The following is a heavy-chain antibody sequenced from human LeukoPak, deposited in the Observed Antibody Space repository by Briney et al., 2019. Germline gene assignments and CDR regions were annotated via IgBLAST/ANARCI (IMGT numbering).Heavy chain of an antibody. J-gene: IGHJ3*02. Sequence: PGGSLRLSCAASGFTFSSYSMNWVRQAPGKGLEWVSSISSSSSYIYYADSVKGRLTISRDNAKNSLYLQMNSLRAEDTAVYYCARGPAKLEPHDAFDIWGQGTMVTVSS. D-gene: IGHD1-1*01. CDR2: ISSSSSYI. CDR3: ARGPAKLEPHDAFDI. V-gene: IGHV3-21*01. CDR1: GFTFSSYS.